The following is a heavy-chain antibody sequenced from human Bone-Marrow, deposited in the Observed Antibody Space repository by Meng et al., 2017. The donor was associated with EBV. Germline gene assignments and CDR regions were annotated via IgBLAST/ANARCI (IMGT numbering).Heavy chain of an antibody. CDR1: GASVSSGSYY. J-gene: IGHJ4*02. CDR2: IYYNGNT. Sequence: QVQLQASGPGLVKPSETLSLTCTVSGASVSSGSYYWNWIRQPPGKGLEWIGYIYYNGNTNYNPSLKSRVTISVDTSKNQFSLKLSSVTAADTAVYYCASTSGNLIYSDYWGQGTLVTVSS. CDR3: ASTSGNLIYSDY. V-gene: IGHV4-61*01. D-gene: IGHD1-26*01.